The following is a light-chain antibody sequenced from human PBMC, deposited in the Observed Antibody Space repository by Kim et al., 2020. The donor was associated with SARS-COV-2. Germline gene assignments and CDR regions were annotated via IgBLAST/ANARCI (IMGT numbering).Light chain of an antibody. J-gene: IGKJ2*04. CDR1: QSVSSN. CDR3: QQYNTWPPGGS. CDR2: GAS. V-gene: IGKV3-15*01. Sequence: EIVMTQSPATLSVSPGERATLSCRASQSVSSNLAWYQQKPGQAPRLLIYGASTRATGIPARFSGSGSGTEFTLTISSLQSEDFAVYYCQQYNTWPPGGSFGQGTKLEL.